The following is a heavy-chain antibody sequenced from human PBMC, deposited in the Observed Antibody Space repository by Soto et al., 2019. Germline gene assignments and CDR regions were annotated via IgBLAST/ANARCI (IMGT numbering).Heavy chain of an antibody. V-gene: IGHV1-18*01. CDR2: ISAYSGNT. CDR1: GYTFSSYA. CDR3: ARDQDFGMPRL. J-gene: IGHJ4*02. Sequence: GASVKVSCKASGYTFSSYAITWVRQAPGQGLEWMAWISAYSGNTTYAQKYQGRVTMTTDTSPTTAYMELRSLNSDDTAVYYCARDQDFGMPRLWGKETLVTVSP. D-gene: IGHD3-3*01.